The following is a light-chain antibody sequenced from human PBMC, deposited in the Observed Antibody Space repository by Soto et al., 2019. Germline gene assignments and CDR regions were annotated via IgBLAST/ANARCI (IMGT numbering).Light chain of an antibody. CDR1: SSNIGSNY. CDR3: AEWDDSLSGLYV. Sequence: QSVLTQPPSASGTPGQRVTISCSGSSSNIGSNYVYWYQQLPGTAPKLLIYRNNQRPSGVPDRLSGSKSGPSAALAISGLRSEDEADYHCAEWDDSLSGLYVFGPGTKLHVL. J-gene: IGLJ1*01. V-gene: IGLV1-47*01. CDR2: RNN.